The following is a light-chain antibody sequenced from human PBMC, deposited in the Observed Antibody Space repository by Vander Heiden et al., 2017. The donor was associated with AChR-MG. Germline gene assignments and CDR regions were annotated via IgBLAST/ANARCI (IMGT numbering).Light chain of an antibody. CDR1: TGAVTSGHD. V-gene: IGLV7-46*01. J-gene: IGLJ3*02. CDR3: LVSYSGARPV. CDR2: HTS. Sequence: QAVVTQEPSLTVSPGGTITLTCASSTGAVTSGHDTYWFQQKPGQAPRTLIYHTSDKQSWTPARFSGSLLGGKAALTLSGAQPEDEADYYCLVSYSGARPVFGGGTKLTVL.